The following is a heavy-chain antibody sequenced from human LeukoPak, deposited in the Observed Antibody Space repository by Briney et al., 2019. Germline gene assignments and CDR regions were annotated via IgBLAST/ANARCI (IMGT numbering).Heavy chain of an antibody. Sequence: GGSLRLSCAASGFTFSRYGMHRVRQAPGKGLEWVSFIRHDVSNTSYADFVKGRFTISRDNSKNTLYLQMNSLRTEDTAVYYCVPGDEVKFWGQGTLVIVSS. D-gene: IGHD2-21*02. V-gene: IGHV3-30*02. CDR2: IRHDVSNT. CDR1: GFTFSRYG. J-gene: IGHJ1*01. CDR3: VPGDEVKF.